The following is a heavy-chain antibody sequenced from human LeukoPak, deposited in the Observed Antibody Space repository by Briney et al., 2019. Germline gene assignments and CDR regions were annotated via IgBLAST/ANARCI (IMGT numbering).Heavy chain of an antibody. D-gene: IGHD5-12*01. V-gene: IGHV3-74*01. CDR3: ARDPWTNSDYDGFDY. J-gene: IGHJ4*02. CDR1: GFTFSSYW. CDR2: INSDGSST. Sequence: GGSLRLSCAASGFTFSSYWMHWVRQAPGRGLVWVSRINSDGSSTSYADSVKGRFTISRDNAKNTLYLQMNSLRAEDTAVYYCARDPWTNSDYDGFDYWGQGTLVTVSS.